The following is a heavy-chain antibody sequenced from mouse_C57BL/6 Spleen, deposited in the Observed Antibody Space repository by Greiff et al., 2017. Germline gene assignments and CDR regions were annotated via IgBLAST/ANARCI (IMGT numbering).Heavy chain of an antibody. V-gene: IGHV5-17*01. J-gene: IGHJ1*03. CDR2: ISSGSSTI. CDR1: GFTFSDYG. CDR3: ATGTTVVATDYWYFDV. Sequence: EVQLVESGGGLVKPGGSLKLSCAASGFTFSDYGMHWVRQAPEKGLEWVAYISSGSSTIYYADTVKGRFTISRDNAKNTLFLQMTSLRSEDTAMYYCATGTTVVATDYWYFDVWGTGTTVTVSS. D-gene: IGHD1-1*01.